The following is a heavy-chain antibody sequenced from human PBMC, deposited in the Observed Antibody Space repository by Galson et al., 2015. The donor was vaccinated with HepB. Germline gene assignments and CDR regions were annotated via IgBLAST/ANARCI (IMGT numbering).Heavy chain of an antibody. CDR2: MNPNSGNT. V-gene: IGHV1-8*01. J-gene: IGHJ4*02. CDR1: GYTFTSYD. D-gene: IGHD6-19*01. Sequence: SVKVSCKASGYTFTSYDINWVRQATGQGLEWMGWMNPNSGNTGYAQKFQGRVTMTRNTSISTAYMELSSLRSEDTAVYYCARGRTVAGTGAFGYWGQGTLVTVSS. CDR3: ARGRTVAGTGAFGY.